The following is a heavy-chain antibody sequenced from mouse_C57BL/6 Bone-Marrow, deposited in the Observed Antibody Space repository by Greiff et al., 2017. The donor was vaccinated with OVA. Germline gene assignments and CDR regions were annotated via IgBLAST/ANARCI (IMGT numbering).Heavy chain of an antibody. CDR1: GFTFSSYG. Sequence: DVKLVESGGDLVKPGGSLKLSCAASGFTFSSYGMSWVRQTPDKRLEWVATISSGGSYTYYPDSVKGRFTISRDNAKNTLYLQMSSLKSEDTAMYYCARHVDDGYYGDYWGQGTTLTVSS. J-gene: IGHJ2*01. D-gene: IGHD2-3*01. V-gene: IGHV5-6*02. CDR2: ISSGGSYT. CDR3: ARHVDDGYYGDY.